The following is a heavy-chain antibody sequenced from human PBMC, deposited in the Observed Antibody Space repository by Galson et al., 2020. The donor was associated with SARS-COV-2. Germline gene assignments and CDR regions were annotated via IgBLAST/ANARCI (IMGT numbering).Heavy chain of an antibody. CDR2: ITSSGSTI. CDR1: GFTFSSYE. Sequence: SLKLSCVASGFTFSSYEMNWVRQAPGKGLEWISYITSSGSTIYYADSVKGRFTISRDNAKKSLYLQMNSLRGEDTAVYFCATLRDNWGQGTLVTVSS. CDR3: ATLRDN. J-gene: IGHJ4*02. V-gene: IGHV3-48*03.